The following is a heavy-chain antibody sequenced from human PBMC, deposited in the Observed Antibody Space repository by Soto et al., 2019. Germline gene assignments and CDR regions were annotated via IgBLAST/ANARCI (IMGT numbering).Heavy chain of an antibody. Sequence: PADTLSLTCAVYGGSFSGYYWSWIRQPPGKGLEWIVEINHSGSTNYNPSLKSRVTISVDTSKNHFSPKLSSVTAAETAVYYCARVPNDYADTFFYXWGQGTLVTVSX. CDR2: INHSGST. J-gene: IGHJ4*02. CDR1: GGSFSGYY. CDR3: ARVPNDYADTFFYX. V-gene: IGHV4-34*01. D-gene: IGHD4-17*01.